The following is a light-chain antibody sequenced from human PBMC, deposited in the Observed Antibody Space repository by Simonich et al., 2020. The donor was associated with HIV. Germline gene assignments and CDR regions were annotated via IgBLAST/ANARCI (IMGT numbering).Light chain of an antibody. Sequence: SSELTQDPAVSVALGQTVRITCQGDSPRSYYASWYQQKPGQAPVLVIYGKNNRPSGIPDRFSGSHSGNTASLTITGAQAEDEADYYCNSRDSSGNHLVFGGGTKLTVL. V-gene: IGLV3-19*01. CDR1: SPRSYY. J-gene: IGLJ2*01. CDR2: GKN. CDR3: NSRDSSGNHLV.